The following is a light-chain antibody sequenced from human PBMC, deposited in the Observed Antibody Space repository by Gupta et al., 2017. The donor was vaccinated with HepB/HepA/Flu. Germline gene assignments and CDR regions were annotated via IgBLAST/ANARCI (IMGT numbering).Light chain of an antibody. J-gene: IGKJ4*01. Sequence: ETVMTQSPATLSVSPGERATRSCRASQSVSSKLAWYQQKPGQAPRLLIHSASTRATGIPARFSGSGSGTEFTLTISSLQAEDFALDYCQQYSNWPPLTFGGGTKVEIK. CDR3: QQYSNWPPLT. V-gene: IGKV3-15*01. CDR1: QSVSSK. CDR2: SAS.